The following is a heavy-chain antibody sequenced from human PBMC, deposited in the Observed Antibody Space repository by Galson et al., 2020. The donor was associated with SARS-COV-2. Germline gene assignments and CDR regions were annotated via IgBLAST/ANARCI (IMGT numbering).Heavy chain of an antibody. Sequence: SQASETLSLTCTVYGGSFSGYFWSWIRQPPGKGLEWVGEITPTGSINYSPSLKSRVTISLDTSKNQFSLKLTSVTAADAAVYFCARGSDASSWFLQHWGQGTLVTVSS. V-gene: IGHV4-34*01. D-gene: IGHD6-13*01. CDR2: ITPTGSI. CDR1: GGSFSGYF. J-gene: IGHJ1*01. CDR3: ARGSDASSWFLQH.